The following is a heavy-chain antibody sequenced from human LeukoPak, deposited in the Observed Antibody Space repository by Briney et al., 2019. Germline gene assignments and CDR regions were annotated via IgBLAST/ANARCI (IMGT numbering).Heavy chain of an antibody. CDR3: ARIAPITPPGLYWYFDL. Sequence: GGSLRLSCAASGFTFSSYWMIWVRQAPGKGLEWVANIKQDGSEKYYVDSVKGRFTTSRDNAKSSLYLQMNSLRAEDTAVYYCARIAPITPPGLYWYFDLWGRGTLVTVSS. J-gene: IGHJ2*01. CDR1: GFTFSSYW. CDR2: IKQDGSEK. V-gene: IGHV3-7*01. D-gene: IGHD1-14*01.